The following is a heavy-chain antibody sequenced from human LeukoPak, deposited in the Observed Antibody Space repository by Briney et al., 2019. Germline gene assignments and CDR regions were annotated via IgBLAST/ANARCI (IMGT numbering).Heavy chain of an antibody. CDR2: MNPNGGNT. Sequence: ASVMVSCKASGYTFTSYDINWVRQAAGRGLEWMGWMNPNGGNTTYGQKFQGRVTMTRNTSISTAYMELSSLRSEDTVVYYCARDVAARPFYYYGMDVWGQGTTVTVSS. J-gene: IGHJ6*02. CDR3: ARDVAARPFYYYGMDV. V-gene: IGHV1-8*01. D-gene: IGHD6-6*01. CDR1: GYTFTSYD.